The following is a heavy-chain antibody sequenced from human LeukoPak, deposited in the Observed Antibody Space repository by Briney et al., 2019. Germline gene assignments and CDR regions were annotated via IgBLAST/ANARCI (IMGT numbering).Heavy chain of an antibody. V-gene: IGHV3-49*04. CDR1: GFTFSDYY. Sequence: PGRSLRLSCAASGFTFSDYYMSWVRQAPGKGLEWVSFIRSRAYGATTEYAASVKGRFTISRDGSKSIAYLQMNSLKTEDTAVYYCSRADYYGSGSPISLDVWGKGTTVTVS. CDR2: IRSRAYGATT. D-gene: IGHD3-10*01. CDR3: SRADYYGSGSPISLDV. J-gene: IGHJ6*03.